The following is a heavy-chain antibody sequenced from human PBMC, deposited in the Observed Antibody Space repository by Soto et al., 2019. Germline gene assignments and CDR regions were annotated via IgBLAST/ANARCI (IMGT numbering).Heavy chain of an antibody. Sequence: EVQLVESGGGLAQPGWSRRLSCAASGFNFDDHAMHWVRQAPGKGLEWVSGISWNSVTINYADSVKGRFTISRDNAKRTLHLQMNSLRPGDKGNHYCVGFSWRQPRAGWFDPWGQGTLVTVS. V-gene: IGHV3-9*01. CDR3: VGFSWRQPRAGWFDP. D-gene: IGHD3-3*01. J-gene: IGHJ5*02. CDR2: ISWNSVTI. CDR1: GFNFDDHA.